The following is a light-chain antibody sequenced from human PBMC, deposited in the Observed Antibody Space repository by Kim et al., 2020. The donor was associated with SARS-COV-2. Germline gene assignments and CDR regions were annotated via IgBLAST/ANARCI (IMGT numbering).Light chain of an antibody. CDR3: NSRDNSDNHVL. CDR1: SLRSYY. V-gene: IGLV3-19*01. J-gene: IGLJ2*01. CDR2: GKN. Sequence: SSELTQDPVVSVALGQTVRITCQGDSLRSYYATWYQQKPRQAPLLVIYGKNNRPSGIPDRFSGSSSGSTASLTITGAQAEDVADYYCNSRDNSDNHVLFGGGTQLTVL.